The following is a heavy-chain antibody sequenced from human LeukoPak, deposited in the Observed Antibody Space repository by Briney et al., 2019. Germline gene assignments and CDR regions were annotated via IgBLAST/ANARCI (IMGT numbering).Heavy chain of an antibody. CDR1: GFTFSNYV. J-gene: IGHJ6*04. Sequence: GGSLRLSCAASGFTFSNYVMAWVRQAPGQGLEWVSAISGSGGRGYTYYADSVRGRFTISRDNSKNTLYLQVNSLRAEDTAVYCCARDPSRRGMDVWGKGTTVTVSS. CDR2: ISGSGGRGYT. V-gene: IGHV3-23*01. CDR3: ARDPSRRGMDV.